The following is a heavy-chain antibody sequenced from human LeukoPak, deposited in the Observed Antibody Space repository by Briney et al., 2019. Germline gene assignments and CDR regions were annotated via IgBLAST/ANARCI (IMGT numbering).Heavy chain of an antibody. V-gene: IGHV4-59*01. J-gene: IGHJ5*02. D-gene: IGHD1-20*01. CDR3: ARLGITGNWFDP. CDR1: GGSISSYY. CDR2: IYYSGST. Sequence: TSPETLSLTCTVSGGSISSYYWSWIRQPPGKGLEWIGYIYYSGSTNYNPSLKSRVTISVDTSKNQFSLKLSSVTAADTAVYYCARLGITGNWFDPWGQGTLVTVSS.